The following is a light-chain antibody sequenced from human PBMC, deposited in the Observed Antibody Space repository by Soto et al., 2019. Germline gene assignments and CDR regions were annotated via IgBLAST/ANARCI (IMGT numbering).Light chain of an antibody. Sequence: AIRMTQSPSSFSASTGDRFALPCRASQAISSYLAWYQPQPGKAPKLLIYAASTLQSGVPSRVSGRGAGTDFTRPISCLQSEDVETDYCPQYYSYPRTFGQGTKVDIK. CDR1: QAISSY. J-gene: IGKJ1*01. V-gene: IGKV1-8*01. CDR3: PQYYSYPRT. CDR2: AAS.